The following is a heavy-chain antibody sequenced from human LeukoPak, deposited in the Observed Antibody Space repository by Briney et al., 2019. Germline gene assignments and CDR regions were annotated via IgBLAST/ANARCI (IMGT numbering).Heavy chain of an antibody. CDR3: ARGRGSSWHDY. CDR2: IYTSGST. CDR1: GGSISSGSYY. V-gene: IGHV4-61*02. Sequence: SETLSLTCTVSGGSISSGSYYWSWIRQPAGKGLEWIGRIYTSGSTNYNPSLKSRVTISVDTSRNQFTLKLSSVTAADTAVYYCARGRGSSWHDYWGQGTLVTVSS. J-gene: IGHJ4*02. D-gene: IGHD6-13*01.